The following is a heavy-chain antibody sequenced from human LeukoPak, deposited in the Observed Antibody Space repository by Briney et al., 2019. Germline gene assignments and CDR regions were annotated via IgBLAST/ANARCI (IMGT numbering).Heavy chain of an antibody. V-gene: IGHV3-53*01. CDR3: ARITEDIVVVPAAMFDY. Sequence: GGSLRLSCAASGFTVSSNYMSWVRQAPGKGLEWVSVIYSGGSTYYADSVKGRFTISRDNSKNTLYLQMNSLRAEDTAVYYCARITEDIVVVPAAMFDYWGQGTLVTVSS. CDR2: IYSGGST. J-gene: IGHJ4*02. CDR1: GFTVSSNY. D-gene: IGHD2-2*01.